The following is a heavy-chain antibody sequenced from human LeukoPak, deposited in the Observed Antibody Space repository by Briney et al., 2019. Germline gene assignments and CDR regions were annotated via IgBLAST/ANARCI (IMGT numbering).Heavy chain of an antibody. V-gene: IGHV1-18*04. D-gene: IGHD3-22*01. CDR3: ARDGRGAYYYDSSGHWVDDAFDI. CDR1: GYTFTGYY. Sequence: ASVKVSCKASGYTFTGYYMHWVRQAPGQGLEWMGWISAYNGNTNYAQKLQGRVTMTTDTSTSTAYMELRSLRSDDTAVYYCARDGRGAYYYDSSGHWVDDAFDIWGQGTMVTVSS. CDR2: ISAYNGNT. J-gene: IGHJ3*02.